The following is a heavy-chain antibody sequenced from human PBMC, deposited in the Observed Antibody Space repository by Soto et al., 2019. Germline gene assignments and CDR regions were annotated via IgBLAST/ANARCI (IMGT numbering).Heavy chain of an antibody. CDR1: GYTFTGYY. D-gene: IGHD4-17*01. Sequence: QVQMVQSGAEVKKPGASVKVSCKASGYTFTGYYMHWVRQAPGQGLEWMGWINPNSGGTNYAQKFQGRVTMTRDTSISTAYMELRRLRSDDTAVYYCARAHRTPVTSTTVPPAYWGQGTLVTVSS. V-gene: IGHV1-2*02. CDR2: INPNSGGT. J-gene: IGHJ4*02. CDR3: ARAHRTPVTSTTVPPAY.